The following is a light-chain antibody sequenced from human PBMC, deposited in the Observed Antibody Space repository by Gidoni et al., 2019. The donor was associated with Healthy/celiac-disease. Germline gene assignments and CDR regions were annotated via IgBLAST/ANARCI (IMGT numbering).Light chain of an antibody. Sequence: DIQMTQSPSSLSASVGDRVTITCRARQGISNSLAWYQQKPGKAPKLLLYAASRLESGVPSRFSGSGSGTDYTLTISSLQPEDFATYYCQQYYSTPPEYTFGQGTKLEIK. CDR3: QQYYSTPPEYT. CDR2: AAS. V-gene: IGKV1-NL1*01. J-gene: IGKJ2*01. CDR1: QGISNS.